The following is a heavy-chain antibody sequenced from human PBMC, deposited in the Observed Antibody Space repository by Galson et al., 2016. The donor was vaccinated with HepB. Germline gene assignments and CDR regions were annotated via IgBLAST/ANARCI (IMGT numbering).Heavy chain of an antibody. CDR3: ARGGYGDYLDY. J-gene: IGHJ4*02. CDR2: INPSGGSR. D-gene: IGHD4-17*01. V-gene: IGHV1-46*01. CDR1: GYILTSYY. Sequence: SVKVSCKASGYILTSYYIHWVRQAPGQGLEWMGIINPSGGSRTYAQKFQGRVTMTRDTSTSKVYMELSSLGSEDTAVYYCARGGYGDYLDYWGQGTLVTVSS.